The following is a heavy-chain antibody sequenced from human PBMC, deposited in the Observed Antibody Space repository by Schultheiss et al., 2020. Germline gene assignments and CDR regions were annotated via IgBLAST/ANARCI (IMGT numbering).Heavy chain of an antibody. CDR1: GGSISSGGYY. V-gene: IGHV4-31*03. Sequence: SETLSLTCTVSGGSISSGGYYWSWIRQHPGKGLEWIGYIYYSGSTYYNPSLKSRVTISVDKSKNQFSLKLSSVTAADTAVYYCARTYTIFGVAYGMDVWGQGTTVNGYS. CDR2: IYYSGST. CDR3: ARTYTIFGVAYGMDV. D-gene: IGHD3-3*01. J-gene: IGHJ6*02.